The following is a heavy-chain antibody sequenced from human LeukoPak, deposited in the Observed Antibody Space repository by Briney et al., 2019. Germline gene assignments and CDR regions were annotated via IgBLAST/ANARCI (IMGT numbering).Heavy chain of an antibody. V-gene: IGHV3-74*01. CDR3: ARAAGGFNPFDP. J-gene: IGHJ5*02. CDR2: LNSDGSST. Sequence: GGSLRLSCAASGFTFRSYEVNWVRQAPGKGLVWVSRLNSDGSSTNYADSVKGRFTISRDNAKNTLYLQMNSLRAEDTAVYHCARAAGGFNPFDPWGQGTLVTVSS. CDR1: GFTFRSYE. D-gene: IGHD3-10*01.